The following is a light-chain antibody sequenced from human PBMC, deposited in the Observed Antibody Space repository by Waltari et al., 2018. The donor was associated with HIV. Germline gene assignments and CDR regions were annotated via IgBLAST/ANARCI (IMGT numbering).Light chain of an antibody. J-gene: IGLJ2*01. CDR3: CSYAGSSTFVV. CDR1: SSDVGSCYL. CDR2: EVS. V-gene: IGLV2-23*02. Sequence: SALTQPASVSGSPGQSITLSGPGTSSDVGSCYLVPWYQQHPGNASKLMIYEVSKRPSGVSNRFSGSKSGNTASLTLSGLQAEDEADYYCCSYAGSSTFVVFGGGTKLTVL.